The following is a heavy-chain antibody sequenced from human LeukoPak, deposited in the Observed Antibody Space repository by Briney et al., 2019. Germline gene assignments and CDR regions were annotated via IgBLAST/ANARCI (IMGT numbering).Heavy chain of an antibody. CDR3: AKYDSSGYYYGAAFDY. Sequence: GGSLRLSCADSGFTFSSYAMSRVRQAPGKGLEWVAVISYDGSNKYYADSVKGRFTISRDNSKNTLYLQMNSLRAEDTAVYYCAKYDSSGYYYGAAFDYWGQGTLVTVSS. CDR1: GFTFSSYA. J-gene: IGHJ4*02. CDR2: ISYDGSNK. V-gene: IGHV3-30*18. D-gene: IGHD3-22*01.